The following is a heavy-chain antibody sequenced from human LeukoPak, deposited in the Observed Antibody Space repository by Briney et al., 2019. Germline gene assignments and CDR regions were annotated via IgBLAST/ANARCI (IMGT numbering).Heavy chain of an antibody. J-gene: IGHJ4*02. CDR1: GYSFTGYY. V-gene: IGHV1-2*02. CDR2: INPNSGGT. Sequence: ASVKVSCKPSGYSFTGYYMHWVRQAPGQGLEWMGWINPNSGGTNYAQRFQDRVTMTRDTSISTAYMELSRLRSDDTAVYYCARDLEVRGVLYYFDYWGQGTLVTVSS. CDR3: ARDLEVRGVLYYFDY. D-gene: IGHD3-10*01.